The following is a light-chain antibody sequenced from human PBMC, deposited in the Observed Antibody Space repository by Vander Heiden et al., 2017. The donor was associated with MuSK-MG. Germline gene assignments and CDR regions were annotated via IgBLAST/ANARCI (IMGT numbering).Light chain of an antibody. CDR3: QQYSTSPSGYT. CDR1: QSVSSSY. J-gene: IGKJ2*01. V-gene: IGKV3-20*01. Sequence: DILLTQSPGTLSLSPGERATLSCRASQSVSSSYLAWYQLKPGQAPRLLIVGSYNRATGIPDRFSGSGSGTDFTLTISRLEPEDFAVYSCQQYSTSPSGYTFGQGTKLEI. CDR2: GSY.